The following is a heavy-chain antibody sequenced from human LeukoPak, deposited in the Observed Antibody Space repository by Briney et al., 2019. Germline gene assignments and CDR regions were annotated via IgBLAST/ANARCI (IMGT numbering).Heavy chain of an antibody. J-gene: IGHJ6*03. Sequence: ASVKVSCKASGYTFTSYDINWVRQATGQGLEWMGWMNPNSGNTGYAQKFQGRVTITRNTSISTAYMELSSLRSEDTAVYYCARGPHYYCSGRPYYYYYYYMDVWGKGTTVTVSS. CDR3: ARGPHYYCSGRPYYYYYYYMDV. V-gene: IGHV1-8*03. D-gene: IGHD3-10*01. CDR2: MNPNSGNT. CDR1: GYTFTSYD.